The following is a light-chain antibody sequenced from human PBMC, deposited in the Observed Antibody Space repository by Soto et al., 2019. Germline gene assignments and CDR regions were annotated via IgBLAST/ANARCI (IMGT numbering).Light chain of an antibody. J-gene: IGLJ3*02. CDR1: SSDVGDYNS. V-gene: IGLV2-11*01. CDR2: GVN. CDR3: CSYAATSSLV. Sequence: QSALTQPRSLSASPGQSVTISCTGTSSDVGDYNSVSWYQHHPGKTPKLMIYGVNKRPSGVPDRFSGSKSGNTASLTISGLQPADEADYYCCSYAATSSLVFGGGTKLTVL.